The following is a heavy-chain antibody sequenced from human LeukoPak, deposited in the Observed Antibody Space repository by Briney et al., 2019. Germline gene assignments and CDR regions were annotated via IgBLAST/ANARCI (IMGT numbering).Heavy chain of an antibody. D-gene: IGHD3-22*01. V-gene: IGHV3-30*02. CDR1: GFTFSSYG. CDR2: IRYDGSNK. CDR3: AKAPGGITTMIVVVFDY. Sequence: PGGSLRLSCAASGFTFSSYGMHWVRQAPGKGLEWVAFIRYDGSNKYYAGSVKGRFTISRDNSKNTLYLQMNSLRAEDTAVYYCAKAPGGITTMIVVVFDYWGQGTLVTVSS. J-gene: IGHJ4*02.